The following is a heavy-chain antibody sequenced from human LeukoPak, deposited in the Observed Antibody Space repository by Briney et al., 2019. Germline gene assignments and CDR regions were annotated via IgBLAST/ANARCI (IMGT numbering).Heavy chain of an antibody. J-gene: IGHJ4*02. CDR3: ARVSYRGVTTCGY. Sequence: ASVKVSCKASGYTFTSYAMNWVRQAPGQGLEWMGWINPNSGGTNYAQKFQGRVTMTRDTSISTAYMELSRLRSDDTAVYYCARVSYRGVTTCGYWGQGTLVTVSS. D-gene: IGHD3-3*01. CDR1: GYTFTSYA. CDR2: INPNSGGT. V-gene: IGHV1-2*02.